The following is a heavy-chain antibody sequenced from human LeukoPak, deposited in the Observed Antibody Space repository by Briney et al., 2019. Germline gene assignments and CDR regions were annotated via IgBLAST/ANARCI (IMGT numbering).Heavy chain of an antibody. CDR3: AGFRELKPFDY. Sequence: GGSLRLSCAASGFTFSSYAMSWVRQAPGKGLEWVSGISGSGDNTYYADSVKGRFTISRDNSKNTLYVQVNSLGTEDTAAYYCAGFRELKPFDYWGQGTLVTVSS. CDR2: ISGSGDNT. D-gene: IGHD3-10*01. CDR1: GFTFSSYA. J-gene: IGHJ4*02. V-gene: IGHV3-23*01.